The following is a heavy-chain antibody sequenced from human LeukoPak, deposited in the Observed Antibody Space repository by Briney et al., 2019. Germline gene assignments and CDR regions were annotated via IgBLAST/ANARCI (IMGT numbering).Heavy chain of an antibody. CDR2: ISSSSSYI. CDR1: GFTFSSYS. CDR3: AREHGRDGYNSLDY. Sequence: GGSLRLSCAASGFTFSSYSMNWVRQAPGKGLEWVSSISSSSSYIYYADSVKGRFTISRDNAKNSLYLQMNSLRAEDTAVYYCAREHGRDGYNSLDYWGQGTLVTVSS. J-gene: IGHJ4*02. D-gene: IGHD5-24*01. V-gene: IGHV3-21*01.